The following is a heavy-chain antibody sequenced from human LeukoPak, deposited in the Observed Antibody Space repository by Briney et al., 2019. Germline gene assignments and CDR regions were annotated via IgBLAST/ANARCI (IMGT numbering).Heavy chain of an antibody. CDR3: AKDLRFGELFEFDY. Sequence: GGSLRLSCAASGFTFSSYAMSWVRQAPGKGLEWVSAISGSGGSTYYADSVKGRFTISRDNSKTTLYLQMNSLRAEATAVYYCAKDLRFGELFEFDYWGQGTLVTVSS. D-gene: IGHD3-10*01. J-gene: IGHJ4*02. V-gene: IGHV3-23*01. CDR1: GFTFSSYA. CDR2: ISGSGGST.